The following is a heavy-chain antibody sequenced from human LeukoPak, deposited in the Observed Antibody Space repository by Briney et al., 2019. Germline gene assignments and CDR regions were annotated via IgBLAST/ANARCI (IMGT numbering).Heavy chain of an antibody. V-gene: IGHV3-21*01. CDR1: GFTVSSNY. J-gene: IGHJ4*02. CDR3: ARDRGGVVVA. Sequence: GGSLRLSCAASGFTVSSNYMNWVRQAPGKGLEWVSSISSSSSYIYYADSVKGRFTISRDNAKNSLYLQMNSLRAEDTAVYYCARDRGGVVVAWGQGTLVTVSS. CDR2: ISSSSSYI. D-gene: IGHD2-15*01.